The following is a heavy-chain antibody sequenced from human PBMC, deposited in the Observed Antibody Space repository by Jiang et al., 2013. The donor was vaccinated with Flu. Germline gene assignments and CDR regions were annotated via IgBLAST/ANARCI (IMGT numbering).Heavy chain of an antibody. V-gene: IGHV4-61*01. CDR1: GGSVSSGSYY. CDR3: ATNSYSSSWNFDY. CDR2: IYYSGST. J-gene: IGHJ4*02. D-gene: IGHD6-13*01. Sequence: TCTVSGGSVSSGSYYWSWIRQPPGKGLEWIGYIYYSGSTNYNPSLKSRVTISVDTSKNQFSLKLSSVTAADTAVYYCATNSYSSSWNFDYWGQGTLVTVSS.